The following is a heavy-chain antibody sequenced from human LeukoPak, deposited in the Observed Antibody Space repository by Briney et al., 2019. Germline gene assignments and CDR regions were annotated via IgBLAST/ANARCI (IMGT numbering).Heavy chain of an antibody. V-gene: IGHV4-59*11. J-gene: IGHJ4*02. CDR3: ARAPSGCGGTCPSDH. Sequence: SETLSLTCTVSGVPISSHYWSWSRQPPGKGLEWIGNIYYDGTTNYNPSLRSRITISIDTSRNQVSLKLTSVTAADTAVYYCARAPSGCGGTCPSDHWGPGTLVIVSS. D-gene: IGHD2-15*01. CDR2: IYYDGTT. CDR1: GVPISSHY.